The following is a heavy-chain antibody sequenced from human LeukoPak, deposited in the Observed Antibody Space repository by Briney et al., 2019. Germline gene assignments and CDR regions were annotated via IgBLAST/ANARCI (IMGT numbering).Heavy chain of an antibody. CDR1: GFTFDDYA. Sequence: GGSLRLSCAASGFTFDDYALHWVRQAPGKGLEWVSGISWNSGSIAYADSVKGRFTISRDNAKNSLYLQMNSLRAEDTALYYWAKGGRSSIRCYHNYWGQGTLVTVSS. J-gene: IGHJ4*02. D-gene: IGHD2-2*01. CDR3: AKGGRSSIRCYHNY. V-gene: IGHV3-9*01. CDR2: ISWNSGSI.